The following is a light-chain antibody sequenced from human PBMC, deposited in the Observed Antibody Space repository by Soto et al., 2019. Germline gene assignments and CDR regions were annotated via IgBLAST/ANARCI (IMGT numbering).Light chain of an antibody. CDR2: GAS. CDR1: QIISTN. Sequence: EIVMTQSPATLSVSPGERATLSCRASQIISTNLAWYQQKPGQAPRLLIYGASTRATGIPAWFSGSGSGTEFTLTISSLQSEDFAVYFCQQYSNWPPYTFGQGTKLEIK. J-gene: IGKJ2*01. CDR3: QQYSNWPPYT. V-gene: IGKV3-15*01.